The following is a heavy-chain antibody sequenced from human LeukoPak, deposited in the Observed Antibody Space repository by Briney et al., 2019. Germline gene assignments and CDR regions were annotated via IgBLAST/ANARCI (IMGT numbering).Heavy chain of an antibody. CDR1: GFTVSSNY. D-gene: IGHD3-10*01. V-gene: IGHV3-66*01. CDR2: IYSGGST. CDR3: ARDPGVLGYGSVYYFDY. J-gene: IGHJ4*02. Sequence: GGSLRPSCAASGFTVSSNYMTWVRQAPGKGLEWVSVIYSGGSTYYADSVKGRFTISRDNSKNTLYLQMNSLRAEDTAVYYCARDPGVLGYGSVYYFDYWGQGTLVTVSS.